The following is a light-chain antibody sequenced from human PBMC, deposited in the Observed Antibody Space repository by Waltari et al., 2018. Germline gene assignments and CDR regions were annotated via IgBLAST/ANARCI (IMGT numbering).Light chain of an antibody. V-gene: IGLV2-8*01. Sequence: QSALTQPPSASGSPGQSITISCTGPSSDVGAYNFVPRYQQLPGKAPKLIIFDVRKRPSGVPDRFSGSKSGNTASLTVSGLQAEDEADYYCNSYAGGDILYVFGTGTRVTVL. J-gene: IGLJ1*01. CDR2: DVR. CDR3: NSYAGGDILYV. CDR1: SSDVGAYNF.